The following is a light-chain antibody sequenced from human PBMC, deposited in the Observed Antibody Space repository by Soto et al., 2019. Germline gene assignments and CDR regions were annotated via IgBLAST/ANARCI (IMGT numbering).Light chain of an antibody. V-gene: IGKV3-15*01. J-gene: IGKJ1*01. Sequence: EIVMTQSPATLSVSPGERATLTCRASQSVSSNLAWYQQKRGQAPRLLIYGASTRATGIPARFSGSGSGTEFALTIRSLQSEDFAVYYCPQYNNWPWTFGQGTKVEIK. CDR2: GAS. CDR1: QSVSSN. CDR3: PQYNNWPWT.